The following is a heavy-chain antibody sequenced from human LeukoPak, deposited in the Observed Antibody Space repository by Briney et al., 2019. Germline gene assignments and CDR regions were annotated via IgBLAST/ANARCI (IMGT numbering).Heavy chain of an antibody. D-gene: IGHD6-19*01. CDR1: GGSISSSSYY. CDR3: ARDGQWLVRGSFDY. J-gene: IGHJ4*02. Sequence: SETLSLTCTVSGGSISSSSYYWGWIRQPPGKGLEWIGSIYYSGSTYYNPSLKSRVTISVDTSKNQFSLKLSSVTAADTAVYYCARDGQWLVRGSFDYWGQGTLVTVSS. V-gene: IGHV4-39*07. CDR2: IYYSGST.